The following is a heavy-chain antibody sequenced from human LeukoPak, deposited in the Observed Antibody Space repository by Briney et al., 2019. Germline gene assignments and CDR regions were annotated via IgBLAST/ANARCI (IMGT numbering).Heavy chain of an antibody. J-gene: IGHJ4*02. CDR2: IYYSEST. CDR1: GGSISSSSYY. D-gene: IGHD5-18*01. Sequence: SETLSLTCTVSGGSISSSSYYWGWIRQPPGKGLEWIGSIYYSESTYYNPSLKSRVTISVDTSKNQFSLKLSSVTATDTAMYYCARVNNFGYSYGTGDFDYWGQGTLVTVSS. CDR3: ARVNNFGYSYGTGDFDY. V-gene: IGHV4-39*01.